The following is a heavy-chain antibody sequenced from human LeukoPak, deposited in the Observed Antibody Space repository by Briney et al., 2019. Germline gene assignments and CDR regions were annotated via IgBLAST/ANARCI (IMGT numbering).Heavy chain of an antibody. J-gene: IGHJ6*03. CDR3: AAVIGYCSGGSCYGGYYYYYMDV. CDR2: ISSSGSTI. Sequence: GGSLRLSCAASGFTFSDYYMSWIRQAPGKGLEWVSYISSSGSTIYYADSVKGRFTISRDNAKNSLYLQMNSLRAEDTAVYYCAAVIGYCSGGSCYGGYYYYYMDVWGKGITVTVSS. CDR1: GFTFSDYY. D-gene: IGHD2-15*01. V-gene: IGHV3-11*04.